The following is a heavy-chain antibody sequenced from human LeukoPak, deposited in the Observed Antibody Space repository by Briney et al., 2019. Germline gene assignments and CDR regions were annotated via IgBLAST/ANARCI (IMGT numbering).Heavy chain of an antibody. J-gene: IGHJ5*02. D-gene: IGHD3-3*01. Sequence: PSETLSLTCAVSGGSISSSNWWSWVRQPPGKGLEWIGEIYHSGSTNYNPSLKSRVTISVDKSKNQFSLKLSSVTAADTAVYYCARNLEWLLFGDGNWFDPWGQGTLVTVSS. CDR1: GGSISSSNW. V-gene: IGHV4-4*02. CDR2: IYHSGST. CDR3: ARNLEWLLFGDGNWFDP.